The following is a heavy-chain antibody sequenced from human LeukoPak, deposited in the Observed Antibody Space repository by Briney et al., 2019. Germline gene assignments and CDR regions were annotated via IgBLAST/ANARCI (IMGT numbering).Heavy chain of an antibody. Sequence: PGGSLRLSCAASGFTFSSHAVSWVRQAPGKGLEWVSVIYSGGSTYYADSVKGRFTISRDNSKNTLYLQMNSLRAEDTAVYYCARAPGGSGYYGYWGQGTLVTVSS. CDR1: GFTFSSHA. CDR3: ARAPGGSGYYGY. CDR2: IYSGGST. D-gene: IGHD3-22*01. J-gene: IGHJ4*02. V-gene: IGHV3-53*01.